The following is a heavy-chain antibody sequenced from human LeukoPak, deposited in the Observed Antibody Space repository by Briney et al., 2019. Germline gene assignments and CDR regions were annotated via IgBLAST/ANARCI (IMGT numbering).Heavy chain of an antibody. Sequence: SETLSLTCTVSGGSISSSSYYWGWIRQPPGKGLEWIGSIYYSGSTYYNPSLKSRVTISVGTSKNQFSLKLSSVTAADTAVYYCARSNWGDYYDRRGYYFDYWGQGTLVTVSS. J-gene: IGHJ4*02. CDR2: IYYSGST. CDR3: ARSNWGDYYDRRGYYFDY. D-gene: IGHD3-22*01. V-gene: IGHV4-39*01. CDR1: GGSISSSSYY.